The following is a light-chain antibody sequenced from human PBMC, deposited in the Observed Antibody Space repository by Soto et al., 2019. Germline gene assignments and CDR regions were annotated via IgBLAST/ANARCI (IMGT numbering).Light chain of an antibody. CDR1: SSDVGGYNY. CDR3: SSYAGRYTYV. V-gene: IGLV2-11*01. CDR2: DVT. Sequence: QSVLTEPRSVSGSPGQSVSIFCTGTSSDVGGYNYVSCYQQHPGKAPKVMIYDVTKRPPGVPDRFSGSKSGNTASLTISGLQSEDEADYYCSSYAGRYTYVFGTGTKVTVL. J-gene: IGLJ1*01.